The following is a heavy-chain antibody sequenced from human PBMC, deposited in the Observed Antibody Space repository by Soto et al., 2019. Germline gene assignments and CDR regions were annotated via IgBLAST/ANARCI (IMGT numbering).Heavy chain of an antibody. CDR2: IYYSGST. J-gene: IGHJ4*02. Sequence: LSLTCTVSGGSISIGGYYWSWIRQHPGKGLEWIGYIYYSGSTYYNPSLKSRVTISVDTSKNQFSLKLSSVTAADTAVYYCARSSDYYDSSGYFVFDYWGQGTLVTVSS. CDR3: ARSSDYYDSSGYFVFDY. CDR1: GGSISIGGYY. D-gene: IGHD3-22*01. V-gene: IGHV4-31*03.